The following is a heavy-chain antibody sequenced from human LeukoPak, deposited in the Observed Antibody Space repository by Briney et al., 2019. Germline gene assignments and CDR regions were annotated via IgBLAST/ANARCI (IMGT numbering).Heavy chain of an antibody. J-gene: IGHJ4*02. CDR2: ISGSGAAT. V-gene: IGHV3-23*01. CDR1: GFAFSNYA. CDR3: AKDLSSGWYPYYFDF. D-gene: IGHD6-19*01. Sequence: GGSLRLSCAASGFAFSNYAMNWVRQAPGKGLEWVSAISGSGAATFNADSVKGRFTISRDNSKNTLYLQMNSLRAEDTAVYYCAKDLSSGWYPYYFDFWGRGTLVTVSS.